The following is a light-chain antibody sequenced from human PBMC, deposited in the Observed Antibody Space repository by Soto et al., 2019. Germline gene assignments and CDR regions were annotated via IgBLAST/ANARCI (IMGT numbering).Light chain of an antibody. CDR2: DAS. Sequence: DMHMSQSPSSLSAALGDRVTITFQASQNINNYLNWYQQKPGRAPKLLIYDASNLEAGVPSRFRGSGSGTDFTFTISRLQPEDIGVYYCQQRHNWPITFGQGTRLEI. V-gene: IGKV1-33*01. J-gene: IGKJ5*01. CDR1: QNINNY. CDR3: QQRHNWPIT.